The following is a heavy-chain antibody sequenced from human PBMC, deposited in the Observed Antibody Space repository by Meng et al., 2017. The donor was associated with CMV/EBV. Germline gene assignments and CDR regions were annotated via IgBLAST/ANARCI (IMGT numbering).Heavy chain of an antibody. J-gene: IGHJ3*02. V-gene: IGHV4-61*01. D-gene: IGHD3-3*01. CDR1: GYSISSGYY. Sequence: SETLSLTCTVSGYSISSGYYWGWIRQPPGKGLEWIGYIYYSGSTNYNPSLKSRVTISVDTSKNQFSLKLSSVTAADTAVYYCARANEHYDFWSGYYRAFDIWGQGTMVTVSS. CDR2: IYYSGST. CDR3: ARANEHYDFWSGYYRAFDI.